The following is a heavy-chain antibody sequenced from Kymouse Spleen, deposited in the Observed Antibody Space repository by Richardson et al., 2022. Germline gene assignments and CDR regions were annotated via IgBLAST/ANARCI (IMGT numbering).Heavy chain of an antibody. CDR1: GFTFSSYG. D-gene: IGHD6-19*01. V-gene: IGHV3-33*01. Sequence: QVQLVESGGGVVQPGRSLRLSCAASGFTFSSYGMHWVRQAPGKGLEWVAVIWYDGSNKYYADSVKGRFTISRDNSKNTLYLQMNSLRAEDTAVYYCARGSLGYSSGWSFDYWGQGTLVTVSS. J-gene: IGHJ4*02. CDR2: IWYDGSNK. CDR3: ARGSLGYSSGWSFDY.